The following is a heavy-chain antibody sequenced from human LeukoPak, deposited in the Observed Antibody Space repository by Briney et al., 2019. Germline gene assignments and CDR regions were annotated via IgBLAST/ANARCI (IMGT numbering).Heavy chain of an antibody. J-gene: IGHJ4*02. V-gene: IGHV1-18*01. CDR2: ISAYNGNT. Sequence: ASVKVSCKASGYTFTSYGISWVRQAPGQGLEWMGWISAYNGNTNYAQKLQGRVTMTTDTSTSTAYMELRSLRSDDTAVYYCARQELPQNYYDSSGYYWVDYWGQGTLVTVSS. CDR1: GYTFTSYG. D-gene: IGHD3-22*01. CDR3: ARQELPQNYYDSSGYYWVDY.